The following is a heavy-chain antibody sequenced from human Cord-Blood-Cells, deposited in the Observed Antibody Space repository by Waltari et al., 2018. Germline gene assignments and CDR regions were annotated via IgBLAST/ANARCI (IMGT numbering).Heavy chain of an antibody. Sequence: EVQLVESGGGLVKPGGSLRLSCAASGFTFSNAWMSWARQAPGKGLEWVGRIKSKTDGGTTDYAAPVKGRFTISRDDSKNTLYLKMTSLKTEDTAVYYCTTAGRQQLVLLGWFDPWGQGTLVTVSS. CDR2: IKSKTDGGTT. J-gene: IGHJ5*02. CDR3: TTAGRQQLVLLGWFDP. V-gene: IGHV3-15*01. CDR1: GFTFSNAW. D-gene: IGHD6-13*01.